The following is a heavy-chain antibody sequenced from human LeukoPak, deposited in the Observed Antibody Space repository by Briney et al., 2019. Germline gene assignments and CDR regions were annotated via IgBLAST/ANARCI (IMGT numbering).Heavy chain of an antibody. CDR1: GGSLSGYH. J-gene: IGHJ5*02. V-gene: IGHV4-34*01. D-gene: IGHD6-13*01. CDR2: INHSGSI. Sequence: SETLSLTCAVYGGSLSGYHWSWIRQPPGKGLEWIGEINHSGSINYNPSLKSRVTISVDTSKNQFSLKLSSVTAAGTAVYYCASGGSTGYMTWGQGTLVTVSS. CDR3: ASGGSTGYMT.